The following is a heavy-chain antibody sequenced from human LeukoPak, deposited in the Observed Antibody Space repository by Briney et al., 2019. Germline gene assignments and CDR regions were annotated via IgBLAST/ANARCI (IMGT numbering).Heavy chain of an antibody. V-gene: IGHV1-69*13. CDR2: IIPIFGTA. CDR1: GYTFTGYY. D-gene: IGHD1-14*01. CDR3: ARDGRTPGAGRPYYYYYMDV. J-gene: IGHJ6*03. Sequence: SVKVSCKASGYTFTGYYMHWVRQAPGQGLEWMGGIIPIFGTANYAQKFQGRVTITADESTSTAYMELSSLRSEDTAVYYCARDGRTPGAGRPYYYYYMDVWGKGTTVTISS.